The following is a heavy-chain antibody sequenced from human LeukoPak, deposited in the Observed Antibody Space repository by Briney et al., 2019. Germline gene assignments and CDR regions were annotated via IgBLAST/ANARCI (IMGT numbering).Heavy chain of an antibody. CDR1: GGTFSSYA. Sequence: ASMKVSCKASGGTFSSYAISWVRQAPGQGLEWMGGIIPIFGTAIYAQRFQGRVTITAGESTSTAYMELSSLRSEHTAVYYCARVGGGITIFPLNAFDIWGQGTMVTVSS. CDR2: IIPIFGTA. CDR3: ARVGGGITIFPLNAFDI. D-gene: IGHD3-3*01. V-gene: IGHV1-69*01. J-gene: IGHJ3*02.